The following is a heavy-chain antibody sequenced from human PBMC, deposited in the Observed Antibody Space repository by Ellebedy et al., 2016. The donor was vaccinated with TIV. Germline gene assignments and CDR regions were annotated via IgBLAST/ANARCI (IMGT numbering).Heavy chain of an antibody. CDR1: GFTFSSYS. V-gene: IGHV4-39*07. CDR3: AREYYYGSFDY. D-gene: IGHD3-10*01. Sequence: ESLKISCAASGFTFSSYSMNRIRQPPGKGLEWIGSIYYSGSTYYNPSLKSRVTISVETSKNQFSLKLSSVTAADTAVYYCAREYYYGSFDYWGQGTLVTVSS. J-gene: IGHJ4*02. CDR2: IYYSGST.